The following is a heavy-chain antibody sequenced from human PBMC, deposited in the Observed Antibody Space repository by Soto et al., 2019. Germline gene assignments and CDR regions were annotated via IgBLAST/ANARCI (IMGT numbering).Heavy chain of an antibody. J-gene: IGHJ4*02. V-gene: IGHV3-53*01. CDR2: IYSGGST. CDR1: GFTVSSNY. D-gene: IGHD5-18*01. CDR3: ARVEADTAMAFDY. Sequence: EVQLVESGGGLIQPGGSLRLSCAASGFTVSSNYMSWVRQAPGKGLEWVSVIYSGGSTYYADSVKGRFTISRDNSKNTRYLQMNSLRAEDTAVYYCARVEADTAMAFDYWGQGTLVTVSS.